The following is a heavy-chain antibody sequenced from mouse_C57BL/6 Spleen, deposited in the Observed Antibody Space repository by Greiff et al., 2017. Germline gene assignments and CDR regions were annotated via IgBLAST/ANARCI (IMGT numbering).Heavy chain of an antibody. CDR3: VSTGDGYWYFDV. CDR2: ISGGGGNT. CDR1: GFTFSSYT. D-gene: IGHD2-3*01. Sequence: DVKLVESGGGLVKPGGSLKLSCAASGFTFSSYTMSWVRQTPEKRLEWVATISGGGGNTYYPDSVKGRFTISRDNAKNTLYLQISSLRSEDTAYYYCVSTGDGYWYFDVCGTGTTVTVSS. J-gene: IGHJ1*03. V-gene: IGHV5-9*01.